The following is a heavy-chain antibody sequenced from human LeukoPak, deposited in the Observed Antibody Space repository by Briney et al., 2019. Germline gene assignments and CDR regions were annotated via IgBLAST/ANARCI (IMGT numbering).Heavy chain of an antibody. CDR3: ARGTTSEVTAGDY. CDR2: IKQDGSEK. CDR1: GFTFSSYW. V-gene: IGHV3-7*03. Sequence: GGSLRLSCAASGFTFSSYWMSWVRQAPGKGLEWVANIKQDGSEKYYVDSVKGRFTISSDNAKNSLYLQMDSLRAEDTAVYYCARGTTSEVTAGDYWGRGTLVTVSS. D-gene: IGHD5-18*01. J-gene: IGHJ4*02.